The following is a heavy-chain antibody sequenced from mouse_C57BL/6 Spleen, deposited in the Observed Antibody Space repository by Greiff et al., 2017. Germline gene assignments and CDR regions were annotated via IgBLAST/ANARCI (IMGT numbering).Heavy chain of an antibody. D-gene: IGHD4-1*01. Sequence: QVQLKESGAELVKPGASVKLSCKASGYTFTEYTIHWVKQRSGQGLEWIGEIDPSDSYTNYNQKFKGKATLTVDTSSSTAYMQLSSLTSEDSAVYYCARGTGTGDYWGQGTTLTVSS. V-gene: IGHV1-50*01. CDR1: GYTFTEYT. CDR3: ARGTGTGDY. J-gene: IGHJ2*01. CDR2: IDPSDSYT.